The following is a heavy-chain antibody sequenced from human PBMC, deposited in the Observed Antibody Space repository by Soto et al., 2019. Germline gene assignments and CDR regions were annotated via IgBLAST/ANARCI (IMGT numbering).Heavy chain of an antibody. Sequence: SVKVSCKASGFTFTSSAVQWVRQARGQRLEWIGWIVVGSGNTNYAQRSQERVTITRDMSTSTAYMELSSLRSEDTAVYYCAAVGGTGTFNGMDVWGQGTTVTVSS. D-gene: IGHD1-1*01. CDR1: GFTFTSSA. CDR3: AAVGGTGTFNGMDV. CDR2: IVVGSGNT. J-gene: IGHJ6*02. V-gene: IGHV1-58*01.